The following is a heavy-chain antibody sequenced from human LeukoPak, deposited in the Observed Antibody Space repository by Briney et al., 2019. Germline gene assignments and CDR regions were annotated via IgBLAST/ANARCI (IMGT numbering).Heavy chain of an antibody. CDR2: ISAYNGNT. CDR3: ARDGLDYYDSSGYYFDY. D-gene: IGHD3-22*01. Sequence: ASVKVSCKASGYTFTSYGISWMRQAPGQGLEWMGWISAYNGNTNYAQKLQGRVTLTTDTSTTTAYMELRSLRSDDTAVYYCARDGLDYYDSSGYYFDYWGQGTLVTVSS. J-gene: IGHJ4*02. CDR1: GYTFTSYG. V-gene: IGHV1-18*01.